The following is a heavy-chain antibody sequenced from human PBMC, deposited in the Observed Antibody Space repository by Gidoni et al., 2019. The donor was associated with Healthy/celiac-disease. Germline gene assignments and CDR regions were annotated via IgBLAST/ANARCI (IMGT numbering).Heavy chain of an antibody. CDR1: RSPLVSYA. CDR3: AKGSGQWLDWGYFDY. D-gene: IGHD6-19*01. Sequence: VPPFESGGGLVQPGGALRLSLSSSRSPLVSYAMRRVRQAPGQGLEWVSAISGSGGSTYYADSVKGRFTISRDNSKNTLYLQMNSLRAEDTAVYYCAKGSGQWLDWGYFDYWGQGTLVTVSS. CDR2: ISGSGGST. J-gene: IGHJ4*02. V-gene: IGHV3-23*01.